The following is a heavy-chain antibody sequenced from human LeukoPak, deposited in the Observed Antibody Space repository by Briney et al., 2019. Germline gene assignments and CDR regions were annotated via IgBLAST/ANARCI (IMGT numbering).Heavy chain of an antibody. V-gene: IGHV1-24*01. Sequence: ASVMVSCKVSGYTLTELSMHWVRQAPGKGLEWMGGFDPEDGETIYAQKFQGRVTMTEDTSTDTAYMELSSLRSEDTAVYYCATGGSGTYFHYYYYYMAVWGKGTTVTVSS. CDR2: FDPEDGET. J-gene: IGHJ6*03. CDR3: ATGGSGTYFHYYYYYMAV. D-gene: IGHD3-10*01. CDR1: GYTLTELS.